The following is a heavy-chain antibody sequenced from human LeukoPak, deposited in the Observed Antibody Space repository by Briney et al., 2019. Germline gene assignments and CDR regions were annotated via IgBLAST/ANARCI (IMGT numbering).Heavy chain of an antibody. CDR2: IKQDGSEE. J-gene: IGHJ1*01. Sequence: GGSLRLSCAASGFTFSTYWMNWVRQAPGKGLEWVAIIKQDGSEEFYVDSVKGRFIISRDNAKNSLYLQMNSLRVEDTAVYYCVGGTDWRLDSWGQGTLVTVSS. D-gene: IGHD6-19*01. CDR1: GFTFSTYW. V-gene: IGHV3-7*05. CDR3: VGGTDWRLDS.